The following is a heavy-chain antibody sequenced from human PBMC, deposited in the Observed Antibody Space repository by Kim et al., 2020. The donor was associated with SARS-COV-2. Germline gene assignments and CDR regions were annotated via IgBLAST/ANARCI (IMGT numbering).Heavy chain of an antibody. Sequence: GGSLRLSCAASGFTFSSYGMHWVRQAPGKGLEWVAVIWYDGSNKYYADSVKGRFTISRDNSKNTLYLQMNSLRAEDTAVYYCARDGSQWELSYWYFDLWGRGTLVTVSS. CDR2: IWYDGSNK. D-gene: IGHD1-26*01. CDR3: ARDGSQWELSYWYFDL. J-gene: IGHJ2*01. CDR1: GFTFSSYG. V-gene: IGHV3-33*01.